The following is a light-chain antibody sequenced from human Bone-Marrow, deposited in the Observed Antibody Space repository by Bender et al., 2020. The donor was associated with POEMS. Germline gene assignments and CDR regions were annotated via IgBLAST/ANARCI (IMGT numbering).Light chain of an antibody. CDR3: SSYTAYTTLV. CDR2: EVT. V-gene: IGLV2-8*01. Sequence: QSALTQPPSASGSPGQSVTISCTGTSSDVGDYTAVSWYQQHPGKAPKLMIYEVTRRPSGVPDRFSGSKSGNTASLTVSGLQAEDEADYYCSSYTAYTTLVFGGGTKVTVL. CDR1: SSDVGDYTA. J-gene: IGLJ3*02.